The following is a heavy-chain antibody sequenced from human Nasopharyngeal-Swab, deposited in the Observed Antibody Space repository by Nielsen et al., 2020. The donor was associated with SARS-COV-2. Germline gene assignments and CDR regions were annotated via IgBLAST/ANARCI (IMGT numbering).Heavy chain of an antibody. V-gene: IGHV4-34*01. CDR1: GGSFSGYY. D-gene: IGHD2-21*01. CDR2: INHSGST. CDR3: ASGGGEGPYYYYYGMDV. Sequence: GSLGLSCAVYGGSFSGYYWSWIRQPPGKGLEWIGEINHSGSTNYNPSLKSRVTISVDTSKNQFSLKLSSVTAADTAVYYCASGGGEGPYYYYYGMDVWGQGTTVTVSS. J-gene: IGHJ6*02.